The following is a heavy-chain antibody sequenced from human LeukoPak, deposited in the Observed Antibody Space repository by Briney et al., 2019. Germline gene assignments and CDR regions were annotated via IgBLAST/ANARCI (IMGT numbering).Heavy chain of an antibody. CDR3: ARENVLLWFGELSNWFDP. CDR1: GGSISSYY. CDR2: MYYSGST. D-gene: IGHD3-10*01. V-gene: IGHV4-59*01. J-gene: IGHJ5*02. Sequence: SETLSLTCTVSGGSISSYYWSWIRQPPGKGLEWIGYMYYSGSTNYNPSLKSRVTIPVDTSKNQFSLKLSSVTAADTAVYYCARENVLLWFGELSNWFDPWGQGTLVTVSS.